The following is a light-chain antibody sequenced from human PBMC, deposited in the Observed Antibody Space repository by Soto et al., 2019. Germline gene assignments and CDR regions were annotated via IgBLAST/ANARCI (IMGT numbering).Light chain of an antibody. CDR1: QSISSW. V-gene: IGKV1-5*01. J-gene: IGKJ1*01. CDR3: QQYNSYWT. CDR2: DAS. Sequence: DIQMTQSRATLSASVGDRVSITCRANQSISSWLAWYQQKPGKAPKLLIYDASSLESGLPSRFSGSGSGTEFTLTISSLQPDDFATYDCQQYNSYWTFGQGTKVEIK.